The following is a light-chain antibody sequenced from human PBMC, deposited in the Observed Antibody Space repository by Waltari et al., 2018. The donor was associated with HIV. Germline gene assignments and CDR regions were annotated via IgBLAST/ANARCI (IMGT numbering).Light chain of an antibody. CDR3: QQRSNWPS. J-gene: IGKJ5*01. V-gene: IGKV3-11*01. CDR1: QSISRS. Sequence: EIVLTHSPATLSLSPGESATLSCRASQSISRSLAWYQQKPGQAPRLLIYDASSRATGIPARFSGSGSGTDFTLTISSLEPEDSAVYYCQQRSNWPSFGQGTRLEIK. CDR2: DAS.